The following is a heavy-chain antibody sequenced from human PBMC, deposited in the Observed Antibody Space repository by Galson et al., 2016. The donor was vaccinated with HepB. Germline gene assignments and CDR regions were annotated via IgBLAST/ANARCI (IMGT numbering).Heavy chain of an antibody. CDR3: ARGTGANYYYGMDV. V-gene: IGHV1-2*02. Sequence: SVKVSCKASGYRFTDYYVHWVRQAPGQGLEWMGWINPNRGATKYAQKFRAGVTLTWDTSINTVYMDLSSLKSDDTAVYCCARGTGANYYYGMDVWGQGTTVTVSS. D-gene: IGHD7-27*01. CDR1: GYRFTDYY. J-gene: IGHJ6*02. CDR2: INPNRGAT.